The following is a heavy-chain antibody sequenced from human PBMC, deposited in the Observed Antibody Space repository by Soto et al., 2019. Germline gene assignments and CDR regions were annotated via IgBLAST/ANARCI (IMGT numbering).Heavy chain of an antibody. Sequence: LLVQQENKVRKPRSSVKLSCNTSADSFNNYAIIWVGQPPGQGLEWMGGIIPIMNLVRYAEKFQGRVTISATDSTGTAYLEVTSLRSEDTATYYCATAAESTPGGRLDVWGLGTTVSVSS. CDR1: ADSFNNYA. V-gene: IGHV1-69*01. D-gene: IGHD3-16*01. CDR2: IIPIMNLV. J-gene: IGHJ6*02. CDR3: ATAAESTPGGRLDV.